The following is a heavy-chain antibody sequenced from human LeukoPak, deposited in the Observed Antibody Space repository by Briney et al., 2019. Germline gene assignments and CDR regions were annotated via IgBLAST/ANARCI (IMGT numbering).Heavy chain of an antibody. CDR3: ARGVLRRIAAAGSTQYFQH. V-gene: IGHV4-34*01. CDR2: INHSGST. Sequence: SETLSLTCAVYGGSFSGYYWSWIRQPPGKGLEWIGEINHSGSTNYNPSLKSRVTISVDTSKNQFSLKLSSVTAADTAVYYCARGVLRRIAAAGSTQYFQHWGQGTLVTVSS. CDR1: GGSFSGYY. J-gene: IGHJ1*01. D-gene: IGHD6-13*01.